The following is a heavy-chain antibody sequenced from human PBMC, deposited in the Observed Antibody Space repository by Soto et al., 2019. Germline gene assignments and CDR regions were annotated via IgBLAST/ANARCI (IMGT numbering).Heavy chain of an antibody. Sequence: SETLSLTCAVYGGSFSGYYWSWIRQPPGKGLEWIGEIKHSGSTNYNPSLKSRVTISVDTSKNQFSLKLSSVTAADTAVYYCARGSFGYDSSGYYLYYFDYWGQGTLVTVSS. CDR3: ARGSFGYDSSGYYLYYFDY. CDR2: IKHSGST. CDR1: GGSFSGYY. J-gene: IGHJ4*02. V-gene: IGHV4-34*01. D-gene: IGHD3-22*01.